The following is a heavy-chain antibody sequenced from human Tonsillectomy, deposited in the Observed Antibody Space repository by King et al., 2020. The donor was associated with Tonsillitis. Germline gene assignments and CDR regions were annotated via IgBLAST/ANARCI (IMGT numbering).Heavy chain of an antibody. CDR1: GFTFSSFG. Sequence: VQLVESGGGVVQPGGSLRLSCAASGFTFSSFGMHWVRQVPGKGLEWVAFIRYDGSDKYYADSVKGRFTISRDNSNNTLDLQMNSLRAEDTALYYCVKAISPLERRPLDAFDIWGQGTMVTVSS. V-gene: IGHV3-30*02. D-gene: IGHD1-1*01. J-gene: IGHJ3*02. CDR2: IRYDGSDK. CDR3: VKAISPLERRPLDAFDI.